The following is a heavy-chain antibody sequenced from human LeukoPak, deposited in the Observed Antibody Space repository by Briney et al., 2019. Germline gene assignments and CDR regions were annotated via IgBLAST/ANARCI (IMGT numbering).Heavy chain of an antibody. CDR2: ISLAGQT. J-gene: IGHJ4*02. Sequence: PSETLSLTCGVSGGSISGTNWWSWVRQPPGQGLEWIGEISLAGQTNYNPSLNGRVTMSLDKSSNQLSLHLTSVTAADTATHFCSRESGPFCPFGYWGQGTLVIVSS. D-gene: IGHD1-26*01. CDR3: SRESGPFCPFGY. CDR1: GGSISGTNW. V-gene: IGHV4/OR15-8*02.